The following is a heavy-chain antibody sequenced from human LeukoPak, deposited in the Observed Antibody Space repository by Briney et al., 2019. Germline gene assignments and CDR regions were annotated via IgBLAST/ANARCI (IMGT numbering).Heavy chain of an antibody. J-gene: IGHJ5*02. CDR3: ARYKQQLVPWWFDP. CDR2: IYYSGST. CDR1: GGSISSYY. Sequence: SETLSLTCTVSGGSISSYYWSWIRQPAGKGLEWIGYIYYSGSTNYNPSLKSRVTISVDTSKNQFSLKLSSVTAADTAVYYCARYKQQLVPWWFDPWGQGTLVTVSS. D-gene: IGHD6-13*01. V-gene: IGHV4-59*08.